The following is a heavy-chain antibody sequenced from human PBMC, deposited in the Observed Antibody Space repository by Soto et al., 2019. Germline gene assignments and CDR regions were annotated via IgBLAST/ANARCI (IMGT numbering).Heavy chain of an antibody. Sequence: QVQLQQWGAGLLKPSETLSLTCAVYGGSFSGYYWTWIRQPPGKGLEWIGEINDSGRTNYNPSLKSRVTISVDTSKNQFTLKVSSVTAADTAVYYCAGRMGRGTYYYGSGSPLDPWGQGTLVTVSS. CDR1: GGSFSGYY. CDR2: INDSGRT. V-gene: IGHV4-34*01. CDR3: AGRMGRGTYYYGSGSPLDP. D-gene: IGHD3-10*01. J-gene: IGHJ5*02.